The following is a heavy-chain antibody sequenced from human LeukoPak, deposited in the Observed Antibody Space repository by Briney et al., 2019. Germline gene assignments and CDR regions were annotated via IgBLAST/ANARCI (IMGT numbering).Heavy chain of an antibody. V-gene: IGHV4-59*01. Sequence: PSETLSLTCNVSGGSMSSYYWSWIRQPPGKGLEWIGYIYNSGSTNYNSALKGRVTISVDTSKSQLSLKLTSVTAADTAVYYCARGLTGTQLDFFDYWGQGTLVTVSS. CDR3: ARGLTGTQLDFFDY. CDR2: IYNSGST. CDR1: GGSMSSYY. J-gene: IGHJ4*02. D-gene: IGHD1-20*01.